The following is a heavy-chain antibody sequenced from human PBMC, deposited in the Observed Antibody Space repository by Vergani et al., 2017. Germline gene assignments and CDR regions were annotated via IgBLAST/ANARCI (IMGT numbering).Heavy chain of an antibody. Sequence: QVQLQQWGAGLLKPSETLSLTCTVSGGSLSSYYWSWIRQPPGXGLEWIGYIYYSGSTNYNPSLKSRVTISVDTSKNQFSLKLSSVTAADTAVYYSARDLTNYYGSGSYYNGGGMDVWGQGTTVTVSS. V-gene: IGHV4-59*01. CDR1: GGSLSSYY. J-gene: IGHJ6*02. CDR2: IYYSGST. CDR3: ARDLTNYYGSGSYYNGGGMDV. D-gene: IGHD3-10*01.